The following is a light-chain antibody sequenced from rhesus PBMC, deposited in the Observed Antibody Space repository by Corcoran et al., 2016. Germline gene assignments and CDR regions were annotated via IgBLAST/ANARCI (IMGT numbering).Light chain of an antibody. V-gene: IGKV1-74*01. CDR2: AAS. CDR3: QHSYGTPYS. Sequence: DIQMTQSPSSLSASVGDRVTITCRASENVNNYIHWYQQKPGKAPKLLIYAASTLQSGVPSRFSGRGSGTDYTFTISSLQPEDVATYYCQHSYGTPYSFGQGTKVEIK. J-gene: IGKJ2*01. CDR1: ENVNNY.